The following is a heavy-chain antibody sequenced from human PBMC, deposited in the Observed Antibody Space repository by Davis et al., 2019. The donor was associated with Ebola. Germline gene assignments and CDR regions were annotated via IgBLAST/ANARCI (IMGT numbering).Heavy chain of an antibody. CDR1: GYTFTSYG. J-gene: IGHJ4*02. V-gene: IGHV1-18*04. Sequence: AASVKVSCKASGYTFTSYGISWVRQAPGQGLEWMGWISAYNGNTNYAQKLQGRVTMTTDTSTSTAYMELRSLRSDDTAVYHCASDSILSSSGFLDYWGQGTLVTVSS. D-gene: IGHD6-13*01. CDR3: ASDSILSSSGFLDY. CDR2: ISAYNGNT.